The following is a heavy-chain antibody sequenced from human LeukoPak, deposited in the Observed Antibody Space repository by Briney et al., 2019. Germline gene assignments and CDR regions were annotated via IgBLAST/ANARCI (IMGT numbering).Heavy chain of an antibody. Sequence: PGRSLRLSCAASGFTFSSYAMHWVRQAPGKGLEGVAVISYDGSNKYYADSVKGRFTISRDNSKNTLYLQMNSLRAEDTAVYYCARDVRDSSGWYGGTSYWGQGTLVTVSS. CDR1: GFTFSSYA. CDR3: ARDVRDSSGWYGGTSY. V-gene: IGHV3-30-3*01. J-gene: IGHJ4*02. CDR2: ISYDGSNK. D-gene: IGHD6-19*01.